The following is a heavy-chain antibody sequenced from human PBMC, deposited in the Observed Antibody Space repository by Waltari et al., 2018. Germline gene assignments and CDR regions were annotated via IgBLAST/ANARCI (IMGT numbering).Heavy chain of an antibody. Sequence: EVQLLESGGGLVQPGGSLRLSCAASGFTFSSYAMSWVRQAPGKGLEWVSVIYSGGSTYYADSVKGRFTISRDNSKNTLYLQMNSLRAEDTAVYYCAKDHPVVNYWGQGTLVTVSS. V-gene: IGHV3-23*03. CDR2: IYSGGST. J-gene: IGHJ4*02. CDR3: AKDHPVVNY. D-gene: IGHD2-21*01. CDR1: GFTFSSYA.